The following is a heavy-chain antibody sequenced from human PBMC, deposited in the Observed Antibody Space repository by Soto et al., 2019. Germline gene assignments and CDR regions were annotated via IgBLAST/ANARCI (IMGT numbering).Heavy chain of an antibody. CDR1: GDSFNDYY. V-gene: IGHV1-2*04. CDR3: ARESGGATATLDYYYFYMDV. J-gene: IGHJ6*03. Sequence: QVQLVQSGAEVRKPGASVTVSCRSSGDSFNDYYIHWVRQAPGQGFEWMGWINPNGGVTKYAQKFQGWVGMPRDTSIRTGYMKLIRLRSGDTAVYYCARESGGATATLDYYYFYMDVWGTGTTVTVSS. D-gene: IGHD5-12*01. CDR2: INPNGGVT.